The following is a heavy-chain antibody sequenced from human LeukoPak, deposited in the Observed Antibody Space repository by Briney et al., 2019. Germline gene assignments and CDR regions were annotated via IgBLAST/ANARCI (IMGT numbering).Heavy chain of an antibody. CDR2: INPNSGGT. V-gene: IGHV1-2*02. CDR1: GYTFTGYY. Sequence: GASVKVSCKASGYTFTGYYMHWVRQAPGQGLEWMGWINPNSGGTNYAQKFQGRVTMTRDTSISTAYMELSSLRSEDTAVYYCARDGDYGDSMGGYWGQGTLVTVSS. D-gene: IGHD4-17*01. CDR3: ARDGDYGDSMGGY. J-gene: IGHJ4*02.